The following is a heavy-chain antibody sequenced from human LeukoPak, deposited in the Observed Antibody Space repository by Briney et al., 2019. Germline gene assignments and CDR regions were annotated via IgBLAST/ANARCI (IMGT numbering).Heavy chain of an antibody. CDR2: IASRVYRETT. Sequence: PGGSLRLSCSASGINFAEFAKAWVRQAPGKGLQWVGFIASRVYRETTEYATSVKGRFTNSRDDSKRIAYLQMNSLKTEDTAIYYCVRGGNDYNNYMWPRWAQRTPVTVSS. CDR1: GINFAEFA. V-gene: IGHV3-49*04. D-gene: IGHD4-11*01. CDR3: VRGGNDYNNYMWPR. J-gene: IGHJ4*02.